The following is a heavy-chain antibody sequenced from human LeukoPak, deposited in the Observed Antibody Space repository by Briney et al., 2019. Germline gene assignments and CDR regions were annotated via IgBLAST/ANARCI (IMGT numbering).Heavy chain of an antibody. CDR2: ISGSRGTT. Sequence: GGSLRLSCAASGFTFSSYAMSWVRQAPGKGLEWVSAISGSRGTTYYADSVKGRFTISRDNSKNTLYLQMNRLRAEDTAVYYCAKDAYLGSNWLDPWGQGTLVTVSS. V-gene: IGHV3-23*01. CDR1: GFTFSSYA. J-gene: IGHJ5*02. CDR3: AKDAYLGSNWLDP. D-gene: IGHD7-27*01.